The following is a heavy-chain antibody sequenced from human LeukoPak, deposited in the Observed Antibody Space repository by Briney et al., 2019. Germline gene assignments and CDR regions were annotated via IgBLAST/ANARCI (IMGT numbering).Heavy chain of an antibody. J-gene: IGHJ4*02. V-gene: IGHV3-21*01. D-gene: IGHD3-9*01. Sequence: PGGSLRLSCAASGFTFSSYSMNWVRQAPGKGLEWVSSISSSSGYIYYADSVKGRFTISRDNAKNSLYLQMNSLRVEDTALYYCARDYDILTGYHSLGYWGQGTLVTVSS. CDR2: ISSSSGYI. CDR3: ARDYDILTGYHSLGY. CDR1: GFTFSSYS.